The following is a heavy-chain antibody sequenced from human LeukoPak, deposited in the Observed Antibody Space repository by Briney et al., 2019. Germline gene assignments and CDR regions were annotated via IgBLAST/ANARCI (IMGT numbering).Heavy chain of an antibody. CDR1: GFTFSSYA. CDR3: ATCDYYGSGSYYNDVT. V-gene: IGHV3-23*01. CDR2: ISGSGGST. D-gene: IGHD3-10*01. Sequence: QPGGSLRLSCAASGFTFSSYAISWVRQAPGKGLEWVSAISGSGGSTYYADSVKGRFTISRDNSKNTLYLQMNSLRAEDTAVYYCATCDYYGSGSYYNDVTWGQGTLVTVSS. J-gene: IGHJ4*02.